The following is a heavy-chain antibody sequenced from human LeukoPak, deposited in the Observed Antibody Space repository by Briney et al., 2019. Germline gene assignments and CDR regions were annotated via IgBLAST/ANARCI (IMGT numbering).Heavy chain of an antibody. J-gene: IGHJ5*02. Sequence: SETLSLTCTVSGGSISSSSYYWGWIRQPPGKGLEWIGSIYYSGSTYYNPSLKSRVTISVDTSKNQISLKLSSVTAADTAVYYCADVDDYGDYVTGFDPWGQGTLVTVSS. CDR3: ADVDDYGDYVTGFDP. CDR2: IYYSGST. CDR1: GGSISSSSYY. D-gene: IGHD4-17*01. V-gene: IGHV4-39*01.